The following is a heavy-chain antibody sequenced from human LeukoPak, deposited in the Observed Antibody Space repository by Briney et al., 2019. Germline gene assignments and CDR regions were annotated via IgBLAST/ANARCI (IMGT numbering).Heavy chain of an antibody. CDR3: ARTPSYDILTGYPDY. V-gene: IGHV5-51*01. J-gene: IGHJ4*02. CDR2: IYPGDSDT. CDR1: GYSFTSYW. Sequence: GESLKISCKGSGYSFTSYWIGWVRQMPGKGLEWMGIIYPGDSDTRYSPSFQGQVTISADKSISTAYLQWSSLKASDTAMYYCARTPSYDILTGYPDYWGQATLVTVSS. D-gene: IGHD3-9*01.